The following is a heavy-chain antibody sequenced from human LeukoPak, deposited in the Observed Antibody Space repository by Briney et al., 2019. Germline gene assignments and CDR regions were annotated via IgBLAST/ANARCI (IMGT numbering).Heavy chain of an antibody. CDR2: IYSGGST. V-gene: IGHV3-53*01. J-gene: IGHJ4*02. D-gene: IGHD3-3*01. CDR3: ARAGWSTEIDY. Sequence: GGSLRLSCAASGFTFSSYAMSWVRQAPGKGLEWVSVIYSGGSTYYADSVKGRFTISRDNSKNTLYLQMNSLRAEDTAVYYCARAGWSTEIDYWGQGTLVTVSS. CDR1: GFTFSSYA.